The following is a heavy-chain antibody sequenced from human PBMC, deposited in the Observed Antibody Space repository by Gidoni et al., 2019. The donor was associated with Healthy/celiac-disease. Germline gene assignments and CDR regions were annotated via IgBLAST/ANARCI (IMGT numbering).Heavy chain of an antibody. Sequence: QVQLVASGGGVVQPGRSLRLSCAASGFTFSSYGMHWVRQAPGKGLEWVAVIWYDGSNKYYADSVKGRFTISRDNSKNTLYLQMNSLGAEDTSVYYCARDLGMLFLWGYFDYWGQGTLVTVSS. V-gene: IGHV3-33*01. J-gene: IGHJ4*02. CDR1: GFTFSSYG. CDR3: ARDLGMLFLWGYFDY. D-gene: IGHD2-21*01. CDR2: IWYDGSNK.